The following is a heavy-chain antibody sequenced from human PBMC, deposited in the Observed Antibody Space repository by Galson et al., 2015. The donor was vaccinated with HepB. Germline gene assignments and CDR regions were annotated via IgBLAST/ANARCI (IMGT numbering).Heavy chain of an antibody. J-gene: IGHJ4*02. CDR2: ISGSGSST. CDR3: AKALDSTWNFDY. CDR1: GFTFSTYA. V-gene: IGHV3-23*01. D-gene: IGHD6-13*01. Sequence: SLRLSCAASGFTFSTYAMNWVRQAPGKGLEWVSGISGSGSSTYYADSVRGRFTISRDNSKNTLYLQMSSLRAEDTADYYCAKALDSTWNFDYWGQGILVTVSS.